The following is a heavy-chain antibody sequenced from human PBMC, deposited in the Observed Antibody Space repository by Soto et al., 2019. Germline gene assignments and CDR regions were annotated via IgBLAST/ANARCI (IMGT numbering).Heavy chain of an antibody. J-gene: IGHJ4*02. Sequence: SETLSLTCAVYGGSFSGYYWSLIRQPPGKGLEWIGEINHSGSTNYNPSLKSRVTISVDTSKNQFSLKLSSVTAADTAVYYCARHTTVTTRTFDYWGQGTLVTVSS. V-gene: IGHV4-34*01. CDR3: ARHTTVTTRTFDY. D-gene: IGHD4-4*01. CDR2: INHSGST. CDR1: GGSFSGYY.